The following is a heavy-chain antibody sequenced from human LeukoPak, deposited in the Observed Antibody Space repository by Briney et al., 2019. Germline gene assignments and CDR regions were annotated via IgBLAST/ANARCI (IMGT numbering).Heavy chain of an antibody. J-gene: IGHJ5*02. Sequence: GGSLGLSCAASGFTFSSYAMSWVRQAPGKGLEWVSAISGSGGSTYYADSVKGRFTISRDNSKNTLYLQMNSLRAEDTAVYYCAKDYGVWHRSVRFDPWGQGTLVTVSS. D-gene: IGHD2-8*01. CDR3: AKDYGVWHRSVRFDP. CDR2: ISGSGGST. V-gene: IGHV3-23*01. CDR1: GFTFSSYA.